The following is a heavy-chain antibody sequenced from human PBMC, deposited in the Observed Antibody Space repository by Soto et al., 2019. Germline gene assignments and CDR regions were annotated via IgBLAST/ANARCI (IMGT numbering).Heavy chain of an antibody. V-gene: IGHV5-51*01. CDR3: AGGGVRGVITRTRDYYGMDV. Sequence: PGESLKISCKGSGYSFTSYWIGWVRQMPGKGLEWMGIIYPGDSDTRYSPSFQGQVTISADKSISTAYLQWSSLKASDTAMYYCAGGGVRGVITRTRDYYGMDVWGQGTTVTVYS. J-gene: IGHJ6*02. CDR1: GYSFTSYW. CDR2: IYPGDSDT. D-gene: IGHD3-10*01.